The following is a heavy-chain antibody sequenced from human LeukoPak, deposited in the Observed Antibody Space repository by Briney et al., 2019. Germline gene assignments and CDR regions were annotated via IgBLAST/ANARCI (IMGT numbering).Heavy chain of an antibody. V-gene: IGHV4-34*01. J-gene: IGHJ6*03. CDR2: INHSGST. D-gene: IGHD3-10*01. CDR1: GGSFSGYY. CDR3: ARGRIYGSYPHYYYYYMDV. Sequence: PSETLSLTCAVYGGSFSGYYWSWIRQPPGKGLEWIGEINHSGSTNYNPSLKSRITISVDTSKNQFSLKLSSVTAADTAVYYCARGRIYGSYPHYYYYYMDVWGKGTTVTVSS.